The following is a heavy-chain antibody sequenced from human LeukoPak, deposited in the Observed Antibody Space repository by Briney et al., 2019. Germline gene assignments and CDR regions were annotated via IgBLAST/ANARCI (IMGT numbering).Heavy chain of an antibody. CDR2: IDWDDDK. CDR3: ARIDYYGSGSYYYPYFDY. CDR1: GFSLSTSGMC. J-gene: IGHJ4*02. D-gene: IGHD3-10*01. Sequence: SGPTLVNPTQTLTLTCAFSGFSLSTSGMCVSWIRQPPGKALEWLALIDWDDDKYYSTSLKTRLTISKDTSKNQVVLTMTNMDPVDTATYYCARIDYYGSGSYYYPYFDYWGQGTLVTVSS. V-gene: IGHV2-70*01.